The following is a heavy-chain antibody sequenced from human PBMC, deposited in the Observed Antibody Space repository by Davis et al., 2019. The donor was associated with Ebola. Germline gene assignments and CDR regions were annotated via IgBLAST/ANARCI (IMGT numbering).Heavy chain of an antibody. V-gene: IGHV3-7*03. J-gene: IGHJ6*02. Sequence: GGSLRLSCAASGFSFRTYWMSWVRQAPGKGLEWLANIKEDGSEKFYVDSLKGRFAISRDNAKNSLFLQINSLGAEDTAVYYCARERVTCGGGSCYYSGLDVWGLGTTVTVSS. CDR3: ARERVTCGGGSCYYSGLDV. D-gene: IGHD2-15*01. CDR1: GFSFRTYW. CDR2: IKEDGSEK.